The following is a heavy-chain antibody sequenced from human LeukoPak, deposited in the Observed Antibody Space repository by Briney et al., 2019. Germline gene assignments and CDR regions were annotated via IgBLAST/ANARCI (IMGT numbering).Heavy chain of an antibody. D-gene: IGHD3-22*01. CDR2: IIPIFGTA. CDR3: ARDYYYDSSGYSTFDY. J-gene: IGHJ4*02. CDR1: GGTFSSYA. V-gene: IGHV1-69*05. Sequence: SVKVSCKASGGTFSSYAISWVRQSPGQGLEWMGGIIPIFGTANYAQKFQGRVTITKDESTSTAYMELSSLRSEDTAVYYCARDYYYDSSGYSTFDYWGKGTLVSVSS.